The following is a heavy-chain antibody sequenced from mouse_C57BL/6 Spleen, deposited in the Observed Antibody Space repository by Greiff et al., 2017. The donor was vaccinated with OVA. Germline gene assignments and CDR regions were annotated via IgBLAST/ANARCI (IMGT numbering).Heavy chain of an antibody. J-gene: IGHJ4*01. CDR1: GYTFTDYY. D-gene: IGHD1-1*01. Sequence: VQLQQSGPELVKPGASVKISCKASGYTFTDYYMNWVKQSHGKSLEWIGDINPNNGGTSYNQKFKGKATLTVDKSSSTAYIELRSLTSEDSAVDYCARSLITTVVAEAMDYWGQGTSVTVSS. CDR2: INPNNGGT. CDR3: ARSLITTVVAEAMDY. V-gene: IGHV1-26*01.